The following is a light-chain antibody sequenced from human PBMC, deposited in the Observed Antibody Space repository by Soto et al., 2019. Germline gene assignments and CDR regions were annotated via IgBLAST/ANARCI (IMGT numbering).Light chain of an antibody. CDR2: AAS. J-gene: IGKJ5*01. CDR3: QQANSFPLT. Sequence: DVQMTQSPSTLSGSVGDRVTITFRASQGISSSLAWYQQRAGKAPKFLIYAASTLQSGVPSRFSGSGSGTDFTLTINGLQPEDFATYYCQQANSFPLTFGQGTRLEIK. V-gene: IGKV1-12*01. CDR1: QGISSS.